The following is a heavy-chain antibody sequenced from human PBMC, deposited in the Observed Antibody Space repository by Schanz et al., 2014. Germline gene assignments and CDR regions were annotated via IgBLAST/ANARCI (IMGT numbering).Heavy chain of an antibody. D-gene: IGHD6-13*01. Sequence: QGQLVQSGAEVKKPGSSVKVSCKASGGTFSTYTISWVRQAPGQGLEWMGRIIPILGIANYAQKFQGRVTITADKSTFTAYMDVSSLRSEDTAVYYCASSGAGYSSSWDFDYWGQGSLVTVSS. V-gene: IGHV1-69*09. J-gene: IGHJ4*02. CDR1: GGTFSTYT. CDR2: IIPILGIA. CDR3: ASSGAGYSSSWDFDY.